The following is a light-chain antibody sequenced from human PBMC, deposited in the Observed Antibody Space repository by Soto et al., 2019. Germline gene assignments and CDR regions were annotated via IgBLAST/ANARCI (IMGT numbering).Light chain of an antibody. Sequence: IVLTQSPATLSVSPGERPTLSSRPSQSVSSNLAWYQQKPGQAPRLLIYGASTRATGIPARFSGSGSGTEFNMTISSLQSEDFAVYYCQQYNNWPAITFGQGTRLEIK. CDR1: QSVSSN. J-gene: IGKJ5*01. V-gene: IGKV3-15*01. CDR3: QQYNNWPAIT. CDR2: GAS.